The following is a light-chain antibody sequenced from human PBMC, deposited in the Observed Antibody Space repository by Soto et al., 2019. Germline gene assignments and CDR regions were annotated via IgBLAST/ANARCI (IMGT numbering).Light chain of an antibody. CDR1: QGVTTN. J-gene: IGKJ5*01. CDR2: DVS. CDR3: QQYNNWPFS. Sequence: SPVERATLYCGAGQGVTTNFAWYQQKSGQSPRLLIYDVSIRATGVPARFSGTGSETDFTLTISGLQSEDSAVYFCQQYNNWPFSFGQGTLLEV. V-gene: IGKV3-15*01.